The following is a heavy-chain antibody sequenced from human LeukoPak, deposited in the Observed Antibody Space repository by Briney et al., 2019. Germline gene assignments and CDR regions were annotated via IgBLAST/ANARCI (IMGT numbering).Heavy chain of an antibody. J-gene: IGHJ3*02. D-gene: IGHD6-13*01. CDR1: GGSISSSSYY. Sequence: PSETLSLTCTVSGGSISSSSYYWGWIRQPPGKGLEWIGSIYYSGSTYYSPSLKSRITISVDTSKNQFSLKLNSVTAADTAVHHCARHRIAAADDAFGSWGPGTMVTVSS. CDR2: IYYSGST. CDR3: ARHRIAAADDAFGS. V-gene: IGHV4-39*01.